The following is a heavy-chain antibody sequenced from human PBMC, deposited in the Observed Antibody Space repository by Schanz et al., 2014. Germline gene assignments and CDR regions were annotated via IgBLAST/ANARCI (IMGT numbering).Heavy chain of an antibody. CDR3: ATMWGYCTATACQILEVLDV. CDR2: MNPNSGNT. D-gene: IGHD2-8*02. J-gene: IGHJ3*01. Sequence: QVHLVQSGAEVKKPGASVKVSCKASGYNITSNDVTWVRQATGQGLEWMGWMNPNSGNTGYAQKFQGRVTMTRNTSISTAYMELSSLRSEDTAMYYCATMWGYCTATACQILEVLDVWGQGTMVTVSS. CDR1: GYNITSND. V-gene: IGHV1-8*01.